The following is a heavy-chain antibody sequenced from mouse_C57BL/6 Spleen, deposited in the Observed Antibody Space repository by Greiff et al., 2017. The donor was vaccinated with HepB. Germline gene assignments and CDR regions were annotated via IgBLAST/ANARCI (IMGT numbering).Heavy chain of an antibody. CDR1: GFTFSDYY. D-gene: IGHD1-1*01. Sequence: EVQLVESAGGLVQPGSSMKLSCTASGFTFSDYYMAWVRQVPEKGLEWVANINYDGSSTYYLDSLKSRFIISRDNAKNILYLQMSSLKSEDTATYYCARGDYGSPFDYWGQGTTLTVSS. CDR2: INYDGSST. J-gene: IGHJ2*01. V-gene: IGHV5-16*01. CDR3: ARGDYGSPFDY.